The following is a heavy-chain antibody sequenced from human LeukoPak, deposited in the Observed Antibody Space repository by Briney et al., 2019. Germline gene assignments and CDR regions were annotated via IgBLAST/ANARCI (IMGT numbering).Heavy chain of an antibody. Sequence: GASVKVSCKGSGYTFTSYYMHWVRPAPGQGLGWMGIINPSGGSTSYAQKFQGRVTMTRDTSTSTVYMELSSLRSEDTAVDYCARSFPLVGAAALLFWGQGTLVTVSS. V-gene: IGHV1-46*01. D-gene: IGHD1-26*01. CDR3: ARSFPLVGAAALLF. CDR2: INPSGGST. J-gene: IGHJ4*02. CDR1: GYTFTSYY.